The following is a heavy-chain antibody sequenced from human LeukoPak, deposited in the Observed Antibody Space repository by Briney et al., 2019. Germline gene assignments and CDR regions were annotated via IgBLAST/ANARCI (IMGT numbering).Heavy chain of an antibody. V-gene: IGHV1-2*02. J-gene: IGHJ4*02. CDR1: GYTFTGYY. D-gene: IGHD3-16*01. CDR2: INPNNGDT. Sequence: GASVKVSCKASGYTFTGYYVYWVRQAPGQGPEWMGWINPNNGDTHYAQKFQGRVTMARDTSITTAYMELSRLTSDDTAVYFCAKGGSWQRLVWVDYWGQGTLVTVSS. CDR3: AKGGSWQRLVWVDY.